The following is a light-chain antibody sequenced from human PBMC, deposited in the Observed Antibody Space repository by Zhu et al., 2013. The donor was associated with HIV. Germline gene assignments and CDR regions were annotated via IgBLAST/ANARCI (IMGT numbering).Light chain of an antibody. Sequence: EIVMTQSPATLYVSPGERATLSCRASQSVSSNLAWYQQRPGQAPRLLIYGASSRATGIPVRFSGSGSGTDFTLTISSLQSEDFAVYYCHQYNNWPPWTFGQGTKVEV. J-gene: IGKJ1*01. CDR1: QSVSSN. CDR2: GAS. CDR3: HQYNNWPPWT. V-gene: IGKV3-15*01.